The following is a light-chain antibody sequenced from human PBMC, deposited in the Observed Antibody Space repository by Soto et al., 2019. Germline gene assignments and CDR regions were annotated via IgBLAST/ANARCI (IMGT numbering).Light chain of an antibody. V-gene: IGKV1-8*01. J-gene: IGKJ4*01. CDR1: QGISSY. CDR2: AAS. Sequence: IHMTQSPSTLSASVGDRVTITCRASQGISSYLAWYQQKPGKAPKLLIYAASTLQSGVPSRFSGSGSGTDFTLTISCLQSEDFATYACQQYYSYPPLTFGGGTKVEIK. CDR3: QQYYSYPPLT.